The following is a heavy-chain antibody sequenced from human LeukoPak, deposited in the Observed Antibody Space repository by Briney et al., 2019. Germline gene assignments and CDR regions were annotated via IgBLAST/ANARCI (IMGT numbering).Heavy chain of an antibody. D-gene: IGHD3-3*01. V-gene: IGHV1-3*01. CDR2: INAGYGNT. CDR3: ARSTIFGVVITLFDY. Sequence: ASVKVSCKASGYAFTSYAMHWVRQAPGQRIEWMGWINAGYGNTKYSQKFQGRVTITRDTSARTAYMELCRLRYEDTAVYYCARSTIFGVVITLFDYWGQGTLVTVSS. CDR1: GYAFTSYA. J-gene: IGHJ4*02.